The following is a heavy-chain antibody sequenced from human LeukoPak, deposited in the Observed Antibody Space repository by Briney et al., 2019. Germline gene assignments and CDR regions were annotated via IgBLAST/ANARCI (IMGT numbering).Heavy chain of an antibody. V-gene: IGHV3-21*04. J-gene: IGHJ4*02. Sequence: NSGGSLRLSCAASGFTFSSYSMNWVRQAPGKGLEWVSSISSSSSYIYYADSVKGRFTISRDNAKNSLYLQMSSLTTEDTAVYYCVKSPGDGVDFDFWGQGTLVTVSS. CDR1: GFTFSSYS. CDR2: ISSSSSYI. CDR3: VKSPGDGVDFDF. D-gene: IGHD3-10*01.